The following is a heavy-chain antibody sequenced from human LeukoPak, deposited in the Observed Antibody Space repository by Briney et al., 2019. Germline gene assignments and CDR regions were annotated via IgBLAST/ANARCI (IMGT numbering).Heavy chain of an antibody. Sequence: PGGSLRLSCAASGFTFSSYWMTWVRQAPGKGLEWVADINQDGSEKNYVDSVKGRFTISRDNAKNSLYLQMNSLRAEDTAVYYCARDSSSWYFSLDYWGQGTLVTVSS. J-gene: IGHJ4*02. CDR2: INQDGSEK. V-gene: IGHV3-7*01. D-gene: IGHD6-6*01. CDR1: GFTFSSYW. CDR3: ARDSSSWYFSLDY.